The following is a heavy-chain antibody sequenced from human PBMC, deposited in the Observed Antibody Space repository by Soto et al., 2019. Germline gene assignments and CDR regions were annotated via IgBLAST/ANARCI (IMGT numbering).Heavy chain of an antibody. V-gene: IGHV3-30-3*01. D-gene: IGHD3-22*01. CDR2: ISYDGSNK. CDR3: ASPLASRDYYDSSGSPDY. CDR1: GFTFSSYA. Sequence: GGSLRLSCAASGFTFSSYAMHWVRQAPGKGLGWVAVISYDGSNKYYADSVKGRFTISRDNSKNTLYLQMNSLRAEDTAVYYWASPLASRDYYDSSGSPDYWGQGTLVTVSS. J-gene: IGHJ4*02.